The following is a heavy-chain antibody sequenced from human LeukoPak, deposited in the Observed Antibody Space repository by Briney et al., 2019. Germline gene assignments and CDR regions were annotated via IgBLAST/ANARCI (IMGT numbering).Heavy chain of an antibody. J-gene: IGHJ4*02. CDR3: ASHGATTPMDY. CDR2: INHSGST. V-gene: IGHV4-39*07. D-gene: IGHD5-12*01. CDR1: GGSISTSSYY. Sequence: SETLSLTCTVSGGSISTSSYYWSWIRQPPRKGLEWIGEINHSGSTNYNPSLKSRVTISVDTSKNQFSLKLSSVTAADTAVYYCASHGATTPMDYWGQGTLVTVSS.